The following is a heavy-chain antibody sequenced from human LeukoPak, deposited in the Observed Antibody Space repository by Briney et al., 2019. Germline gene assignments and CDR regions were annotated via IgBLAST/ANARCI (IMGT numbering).Heavy chain of an antibody. Sequence: GGSLRLSRAASGFTFSSYAMHWVRQAPGKGLEWVAVISYDGSNKYYADSVKGRFTISRDNSKNTLYLQMNSLRAEDTAVYYCASWQRGSGWTFDYWGQGTLVTVSS. CDR3: ASWQRGSGWTFDY. D-gene: IGHD6-19*01. CDR2: ISYDGSNK. V-gene: IGHV3-30-3*01. J-gene: IGHJ4*02. CDR1: GFTFSSYA.